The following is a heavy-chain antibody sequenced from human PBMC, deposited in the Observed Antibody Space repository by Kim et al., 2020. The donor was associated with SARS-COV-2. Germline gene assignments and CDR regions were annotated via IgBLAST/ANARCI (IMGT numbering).Heavy chain of an antibody. J-gene: IGHJ2*01. CDR3: ARGGWDTAMVNWYFDL. CDR2: IIPIFGTA. CDR1: GGTFSSYA. D-gene: IGHD5-18*01. Sequence: SVKVSCKASGGTFSSYAISWVRQAPGQGLEWMGGIIPIFGTANYAQKFQGRVTITADESTSTAYMELSSLRSEDTAVYYCARGGWDTAMVNWYFDLWGRGTLVTVSS. V-gene: IGHV1-69*13.